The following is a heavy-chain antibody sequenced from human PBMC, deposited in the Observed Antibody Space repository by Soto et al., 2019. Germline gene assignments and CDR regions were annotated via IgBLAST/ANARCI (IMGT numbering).Heavy chain of an antibody. V-gene: IGHV3-30-3*01. J-gene: IGHJ4*02. CDR2: ISYDGSNK. CDR3: ARDQQYYYGSGTPQY. CDR1: GFTFSSYA. D-gene: IGHD3-10*01. Sequence: SLRLSCAASGFTFSSYAMHWVRQAPVKGLEWVAVISYDGSNKYYADSVKGRFTISRDNSKNTLYLQMNSLRAEDTAVYYCARDQQYYYGSGTPQYWGQGTLVTVSS.